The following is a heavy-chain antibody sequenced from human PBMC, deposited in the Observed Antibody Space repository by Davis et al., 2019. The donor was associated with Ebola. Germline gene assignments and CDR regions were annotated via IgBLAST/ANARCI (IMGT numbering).Heavy chain of an antibody. CDR3: AREGMEQCFDI. CDR2: ILYDGSNK. V-gene: IGHV3-30*04. D-gene: IGHD1/OR15-1a*01. J-gene: IGHJ3*02. CDR1: GFTFSNYA. Sequence: GESLKISCGASGFTFSNYAMHWVRQAPSKGLEWVSLILYDGSNKYYADSVKGRFSISRDNSKNTLYLQLSSLRAEDTAVYYCAREGMEQCFDIWGQGTLVTVSS.